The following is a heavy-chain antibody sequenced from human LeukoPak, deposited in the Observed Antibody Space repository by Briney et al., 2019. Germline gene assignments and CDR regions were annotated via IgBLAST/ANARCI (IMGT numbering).Heavy chain of an antibody. V-gene: IGHV3-48*03. CDR1: GFTFSSYE. Sequence: GGSLRLSCAASGFTFSSYEMNWVRQAPGKGLEWVSYISSGRTKNYAASVKGRFTISRDNAKNSLYLQMNSLRAEDTAVYYCARRNYGDRYYYYYMDVWGKGTTVTVSS. CDR2: ISSGRTK. CDR3: ARRNYGDRYYYYYMDV. J-gene: IGHJ6*03. D-gene: IGHD4-17*01.